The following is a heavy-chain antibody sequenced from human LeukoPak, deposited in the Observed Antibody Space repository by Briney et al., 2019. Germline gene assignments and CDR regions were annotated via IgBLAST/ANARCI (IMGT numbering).Heavy chain of an antibody. V-gene: IGHV4-61*02. J-gene: IGHJ6*03. Sequence: RPSETLSLTCTVSGGSISSGSYYWSWIRQPAGKGLEWIGRIYTSGSTYYNPSLKSRVTISVDTSKNQFSLKLSSVTAADTAVYYCARLSAAGSYYYYYYMDVWGKGTTVTISS. CDR1: GGSISSGSYY. CDR3: ARLSAAGSYYYYYYMDV. CDR2: IYTSGST. D-gene: IGHD6-13*01.